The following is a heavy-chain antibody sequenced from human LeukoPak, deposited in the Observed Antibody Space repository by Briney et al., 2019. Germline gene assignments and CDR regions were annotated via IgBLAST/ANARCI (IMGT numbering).Heavy chain of an antibody. Sequence: ASVKVSCKASGYTFTSYGISWVRQAPGQGLEWMGWISAYNGNTNYAQKLQGRVTMTTDTYTSTAYMELRSLRSDDTAVYYCARGTIVGATSDYYYGMDVWGQGTTVTVSS. V-gene: IGHV1-18*01. CDR2: ISAYNGNT. CDR3: ARGTIVGATSDYYYGMDV. CDR1: GYTFTSYG. J-gene: IGHJ6*02. D-gene: IGHD1-26*01.